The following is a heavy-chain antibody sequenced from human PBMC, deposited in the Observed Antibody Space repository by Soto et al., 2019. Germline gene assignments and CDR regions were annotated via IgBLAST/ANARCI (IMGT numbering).Heavy chain of an antibody. V-gene: IGHV1-2*04. Sequence: ASVKVSCKTSGGTFSNDIITWVRQAPGQGLEWMGRIIPLLDTTNYAQKFQGWVTMTRDTSISTAYMELSRLRSDDTAVYYCARDPADILTGQLYYYGMDVWGQGTTVTVSS. J-gene: IGHJ6*02. CDR3: ARDPADILTGQLYYYGMDV. CDR1: GGTFSNDI. D-gene: IGHD3-9*01. CDR2: IIPLLDTT.